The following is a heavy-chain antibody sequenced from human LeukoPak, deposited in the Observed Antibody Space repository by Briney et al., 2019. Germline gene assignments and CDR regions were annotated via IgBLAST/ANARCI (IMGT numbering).Heavy chain of an antibody. Sequence: SETLSVTCTVSGGSISSYYWSWIRQPPGKGLEWIGYIYYSGSTNYNPSLKSRVTISVDTSKNQFSLKLSSVTAADTAVYYCARVPGYGDFVFDYWGQGTLVTVSS. D-gene: IGHD4-17*01. CDR3: ARVPGYGDFVFDY. CDR1: GGSISSYY. CDR2: IYYSGST. J-gene: IGHJ4*02. V-gene: IGHV4-59*01.